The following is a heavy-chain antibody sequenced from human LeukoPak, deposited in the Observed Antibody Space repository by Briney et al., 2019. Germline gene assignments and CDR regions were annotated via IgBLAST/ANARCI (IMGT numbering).Heavy chain of an antibody. CDR3: ARAPGYGAAYYFDY. CDR2: ISYDGSNK. CDR1: GFTFSSYE. J-gene: IGHJ4*02. D-gene: IGHD1-1*01. V-gene: IGHV3-30*04. Sequence: PGGSLRLSCAASGFTFSSYEMNWVRQAPGKGLEWVAVISYDGSNKYYADSVKGRFTISRDNSKNTLYLQMNSLRAEDTAVYYCARAPGYGAAYYFDYWGQGTLVTVSS.